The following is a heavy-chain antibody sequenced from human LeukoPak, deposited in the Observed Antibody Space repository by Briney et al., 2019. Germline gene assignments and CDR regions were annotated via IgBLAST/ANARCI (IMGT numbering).Heavy chain of an antibody. CDR2: IYYSGST. Sequence: SETLSLTCTVSGGSISSYYWSWIRQPPGKGLEWIGYIYYSGSTNYNPSLKSRVTISVDTSKNQFSLKLSSVTAADTAIYYCARAVSGRFDYWGQGTLATVSS. V-gene: IGHV4-59*08. CDR1: GGSISSYY. J-gene: IGHJ4*02. CDR3: ARAVSGRFDY. D-gene: IGHD6-19*01.